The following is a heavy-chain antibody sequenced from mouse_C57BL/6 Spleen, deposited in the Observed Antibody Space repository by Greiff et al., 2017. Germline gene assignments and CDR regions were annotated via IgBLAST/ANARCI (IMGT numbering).Heavy chain of an antibody. CDR2: ISGGGGNT. J-gene: IGHJ1*03. CDR1: GFTFSSYT. V-gene: IGHV5-9*01. Sequence: EVKLMESGGGLVKPGGSLKLSCAASGFTFSSYTMSWVRQTPEKRLEWVATISGGGGNTYYPDSVKGRFTISRDNAKNTLYLQMSSLRSEDTALYYCARDYGSSNWYFDVWGTGTTVTVSS. CDR3: ARDYGSSNWYFDV. D-gene: IGHD1-1*01.